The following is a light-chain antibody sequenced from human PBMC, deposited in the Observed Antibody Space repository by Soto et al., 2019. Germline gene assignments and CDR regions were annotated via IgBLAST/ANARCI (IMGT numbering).Light chain of an antibody. CDR3: HSYARSTLV. Sequence: QSALTQSPSVSGSPGQSITISCTGTSSEFGTYSVVSWYQQHPGKAPKLLIYEGTKRPSGVSNRFSASESGNTASLTISGLQAEDEAVYYCHSYARSTLVFGGGTQLTVL. CDR1: SSEFGTYSV. CDR2: EGT. V-gene: IGLV2-23*01. J-gene: IGLJ3*02.